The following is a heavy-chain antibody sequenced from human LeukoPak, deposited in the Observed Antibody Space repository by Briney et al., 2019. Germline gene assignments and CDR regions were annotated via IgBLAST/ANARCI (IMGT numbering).Heavy chain of an antibody. D-gene: IGHD6-13*01. CDR2: IYYSGST. V-gene: IGHV4-39*07. CDR1: GGSISSSGYY. Sequence: PSETLSLTCTVSGGSISSSGYYWDWIRQPPGKGLEWIGNIYYSGSTSYIPSLNSRVTISVDTSKNQVSLKLSSVTAADTAVYYCARHLGDIAALGYWGQGTLVTVSS. J-gene: IGHJ4*02. CDR3: ARHLGDIAALGY.